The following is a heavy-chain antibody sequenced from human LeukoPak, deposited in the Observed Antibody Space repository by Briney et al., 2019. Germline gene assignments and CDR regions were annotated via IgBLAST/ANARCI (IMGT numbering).Heavy chain of an antibody. D-gene: IGHD4-23*01. V-gene: IGHV3-48*04. J-gene: IGHJ6*03. CDR2: ISSSSSTI. CDR1: GFTFRRYG. Sequence: GGSLRLSCAASGFTFRRYGMSWVRQAPGKGLEWVSYISSSSSTIYYADSVKGRFTISRDNAKNTLYLQMNSLRAEDTAVYYCARVRVSVGGKRDYMDVWGKGTTVTVSS. CDR3: ARVRVSVGGKRDYMDV.